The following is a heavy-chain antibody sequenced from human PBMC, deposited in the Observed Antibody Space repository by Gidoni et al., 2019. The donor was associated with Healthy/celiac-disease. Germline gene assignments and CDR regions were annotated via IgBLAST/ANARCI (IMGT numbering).Heavy chain of an antibody. Sequence: QVQLVQSGAEVTKPGSSVKVSCKPSGATFSSYAISWVRQAPGQGLEWMGGIIPIFGTANYAQKFQGRVTITADESTSTAYMELSSLRSEDTAVYYCARGVIGGSSWPDNIDYWGQGTLVTVSS. V-gene: IGHV1-69*01. J-gene: IGHJ4*02. CDR3: ARGVIGGSSWPDNIDY. D-gene: IGHD6-13*01. CDR1: GATFSSYA. CDR2: IIPIFGTA.